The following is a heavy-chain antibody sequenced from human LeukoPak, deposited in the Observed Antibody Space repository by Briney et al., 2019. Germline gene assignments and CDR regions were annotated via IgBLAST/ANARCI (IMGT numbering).Heavy chain of an antibody. CDR3: ARDRGYCSSTSCSAVLFDY. J-gene: IGHJ4*02. D-gene: IGHD2-2*01. CDR1: GYTFTGYY. CDR2: INPNSGGT. V-gene: IGHV1-2*02. Sequence: RASVKVSCKASGYTFTGYYMHWVRQAPGQGLEWMGWINPNSGGTNYAQKFQGRVTMTRDTSISTAYMELSRLRSDDTAVYYCARDRGYCSSTSCSAVLFDYWGQGTLVTVSS.